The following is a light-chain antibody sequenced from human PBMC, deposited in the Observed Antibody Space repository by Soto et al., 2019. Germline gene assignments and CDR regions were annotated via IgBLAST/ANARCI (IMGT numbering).Light chain of an antibody. J-gene: IGLJ2*01. CDR3: QSYDRSLSASV. CDR1: SSNIGAGYE. V-gene: IGLV1-40*01. Sequence: QAVLTQPPSVSGAPGQRVTISCTGNSSNIGAGYEVHWYQQLPGTAPKLLIYDNNNRPSGVPDRFSGSRSGTSASLAITGLQAEDEAHHYCQSYDRSLSASVFGGGTKLTVL. CDR2: DNN.